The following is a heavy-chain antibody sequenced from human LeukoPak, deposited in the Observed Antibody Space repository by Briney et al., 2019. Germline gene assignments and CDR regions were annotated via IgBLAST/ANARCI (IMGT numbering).Heavy chain of an antibody. J-gene: IGHJ4*02. CDR3: ARVLSGSYSNLFDY. CDR1: GVSISSYY. CDR2: IYYSGST. V-gene: IGHV4-59*01. Sequence: SETLSLTCTVSGVSISSYYWSWIRQPPGKGLEWIGYIYYSGSTNYNPSLESRVTISVDTFKNQFSLKLSSVTAADTAVYYCARVLSGSYSNLFDYWGQGTLVTVSS. D-gene: IGHD3-10*01.